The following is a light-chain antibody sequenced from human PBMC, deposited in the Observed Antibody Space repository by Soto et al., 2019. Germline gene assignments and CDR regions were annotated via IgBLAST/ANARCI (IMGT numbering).Light chain of an antibody. CDR1: QSVSNNY. V-gene: IGKV3-20*01. Sequence: EIVLTQSPGTLSLSPGERATLSCRASQSVSNNYLAWYQQKPGQAPRLLIYGASSRATGIPPRFSGNGSGTDFTLTISRLEPEDFAVYYCQQCGSPPWTFGQGTKVDIK. CDR2: GAS. CDR3: QQCGSPPWT. J-gene: IGKJ1*01.